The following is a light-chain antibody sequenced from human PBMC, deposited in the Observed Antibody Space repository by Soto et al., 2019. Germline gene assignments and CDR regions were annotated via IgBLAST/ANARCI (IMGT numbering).Light chain of an antibody. V-gene: IGKV3-20*01. CDR3: QRYDSSPLFT. Sequence: IVLTQSPGTLSLSPGERATLSCRASQTISSSYLAWYQQKPGQAPRLLIYGASNRATGIPDRFSGSGSGTDFTLTIRRLEPEDFAVYYFQRYDSSPLFTFGPGTKVDLK. CDR2: GAS. CDR1: QTISSSY. J-gene: IGKJ3*01.